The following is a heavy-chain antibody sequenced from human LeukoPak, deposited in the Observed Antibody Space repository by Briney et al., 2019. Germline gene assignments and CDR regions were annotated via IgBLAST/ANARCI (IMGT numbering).Heavy chain of an antibody. J-gene: IGHJ5*02. Sequence: EASVKVSCKASGYTFTSYDINWVRQATGQGLEWMGWMNPNSGNTGYAQKFQGRVTMTRNTSISTAYMELSSLRSEDTAVYYCAKDPDAGYSSPYPKSNWFDPWGQGTLVTVSS. CDR2: MNPNSGNT. D-gene: IGHD6-13*01. V-gene: IGHV1-8*01. CDR1: GYTFTSYD. CDR3: AKDPDAGYSSPYPKSNWFDP.